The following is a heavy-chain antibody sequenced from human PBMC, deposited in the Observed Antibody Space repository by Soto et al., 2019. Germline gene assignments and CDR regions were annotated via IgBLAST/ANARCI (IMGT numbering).Heavy chain of an antibody. D-gene: IGHD2-2*02. J-gene: IGHJ5*02. V-gene: IGHV3-7*05. CDR3: ARDLSPPPYCSSTSCYMAGWFDP. CDR1: GFTFSSYW. Sequence: GGSLRLSCAASGFTFSSYWMSWVRQAPGKGLEWVANIKQDGSEKYYVDSVKGRFTISRDNAKNSLYLQMNSLRAEDTAVYYCARDLSPPPYCSSTSCYMAGWFDPWGQGTLVTVSS. CDR2: IKQDGSEK.